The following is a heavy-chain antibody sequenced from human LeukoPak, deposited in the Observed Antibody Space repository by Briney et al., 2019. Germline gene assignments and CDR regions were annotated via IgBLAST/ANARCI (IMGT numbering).Heavy chain of an antibody. CDR2: ISSSGSTI. Sequence: GGSLRLSCAASGFTFSDYYMSWIRQAPGKGLGWVSYISSSGSTIYYADSVKGRFTISRDNAKNSLYLQMNSLRAEDTAVYYCARDQGTIFGVVIDYYGMDVWGQGTTVTVSS. V-gene: IGHV3-11*01. CDR3: ARDQGTIFGVVIDYYGMDV. J-gene: IGHJ6*02. D-gene: IGHD3-3*01. CDR1: GFTFSDYY.